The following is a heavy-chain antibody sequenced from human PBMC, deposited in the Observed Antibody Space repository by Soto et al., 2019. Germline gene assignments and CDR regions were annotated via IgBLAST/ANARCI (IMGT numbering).Heavy chain of an antibody. V-gene: IGHV3-23*01. D-gene: IGHD2-21*01. CDR3: AKSLSALFSLGDFKY. CDR2: ISGSGTST. J-gene: IGHJ4*02. CDR1: GFTFGSYA. Sequence: GGSLRLSCAASGFTFGSYALNWVRQAPGKGLEWVAEISGSGTSTYYAPSVKGRFIISSDSSKNTLYLRMYSLRAEDTAMYYCAKSLSALFSLGDFKYWGQGALVTDSS.